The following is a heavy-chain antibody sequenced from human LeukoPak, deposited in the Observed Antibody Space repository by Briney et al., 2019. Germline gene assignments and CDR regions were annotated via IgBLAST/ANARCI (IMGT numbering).Heavy chain of an antibody. CDR1: GFTFSSYW. CDR3: ASHQGYRHDY. CDR2: IKQDGSEK. Sequence: PGGSLRLSCAVSGFTFSSYWMSWVRQAPGKGLEWVDNIKQDGSEKYYVDSVKGRFTISRDNAKNSLYLQMNSLRVEDTAVYYCASHQGYRHDYWGQGTLVTVSS. V-gene: IGHV3-7*01. J-gene: IGHJ4*02. D-gene: IGHD2-15*01.